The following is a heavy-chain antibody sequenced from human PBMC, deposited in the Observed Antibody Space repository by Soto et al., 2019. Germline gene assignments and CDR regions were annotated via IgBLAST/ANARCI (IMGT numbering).Heavy chain of an antibody. D-gene: IGHD3-22*01. J-gene: IGHJ3*02. CDR3: TTDPNYYDSSGWAFDI. V-gene: IGHV3-15*01. CDR2: IKSKTDGRKT. Sequence: PGGSLRLSCAASGFTFSNAWMSWVRQAPGKGLEWVGRIKSKTDGRKTDYAAPVKGRFTISRDDSKKKLNLQMNSLKTEDTAVYYCTTDPNYYDSSGWAFDIWSQGT. CDR1: GFTFSNAW.